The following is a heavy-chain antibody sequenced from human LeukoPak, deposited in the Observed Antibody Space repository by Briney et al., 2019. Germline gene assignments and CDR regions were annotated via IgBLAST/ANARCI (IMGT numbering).Heavy chain of an antibody. V-gene: IGHV4-30-2*01. J-gene: IGHJ5*02. CDR3: ARVGIAALNDWFDP. Sequence: SETLSLTCAVSGGSISSGGYSWSWIRQPPGKGLEWIGYIYHSGSTYYNPSPKSRVTISVDRSKNQFSLKLSSVTAADTAVYYCARVGIAALNDWFDPWGQGTLVTVSS. D-gene: IGHD6-13*01. CDR2: IYHSGST. CDR1: GGSISSGGYS.